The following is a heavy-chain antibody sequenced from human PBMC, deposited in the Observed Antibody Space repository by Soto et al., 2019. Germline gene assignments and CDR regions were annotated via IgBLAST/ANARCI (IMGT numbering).Heavy chain of an antibody. J-gene: IGHJ4*02. Sequence: PGGSLRLSCAASGFTFSSYWMSWVRQAPGKGLEWVANIKQDGSEKYYVDSVKGRFTISRDNAKNSLYLQMNSLRAEDTAVYYCARDTNYDFWSGYHLFDYWGQGTLVTV. CDR1: GFTFSSYW. CDR2: IKQDGSEK. CDR3: ARDTNYDFWSGYHLFDY. V-gene: IGHV3-7*03. D-gene: IGHD3-3*01.